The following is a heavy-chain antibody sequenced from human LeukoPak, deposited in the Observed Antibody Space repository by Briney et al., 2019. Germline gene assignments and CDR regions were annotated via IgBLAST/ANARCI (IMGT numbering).Heavy chain of an antibody. CDR1: GFTFSSYA. Sequence: GGSLRLSCAASGFTFSSYAMSWVRQTPGKGLEWVSVISGPGDDTYYADSVKGRFTISRDNSKNTLYLQMNSLRAEDTAVYYCAKSGQRYSSSWCVSYWGQGTLVTVSS. CDR3: AKSGQRYSSSWCVSY. V-gene: IGHV3-23*01. J-gene: IGHJ4*02. CDR2: ISGPGDDT. D-gene: IGHD6-13*01.